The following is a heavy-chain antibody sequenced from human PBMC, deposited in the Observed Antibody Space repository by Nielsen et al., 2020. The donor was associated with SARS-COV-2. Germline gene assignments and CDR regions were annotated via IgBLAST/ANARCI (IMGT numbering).Heavy chain of an antibody. CDR1: GGSISSYY. CDR3: ARAYSAITIFGVADHLSYFDY. J-gene: IGHJ4*02. CDR2: IYHSGST. D-gene: IGHD3-3*01. V-gene: IGHV4-59*01. Sequence: SETLSLTCTVSGGSISSYYWSWIRQPPGKGLEWMGYIYHSGSTNYNPSLKSRVTISVDTSKNQFSLNLSSVTAADTAVYYCARAYSAITIFGVADHLSYFDYWGQGTLVTVSS.